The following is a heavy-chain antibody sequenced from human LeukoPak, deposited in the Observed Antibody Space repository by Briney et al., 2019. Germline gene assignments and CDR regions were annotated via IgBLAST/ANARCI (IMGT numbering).Heavy chain of an antibody. J-gene: IGHJ4*02. D-gene: IGHD3-10*01. CDR3: ASVGRGVDY. V-gene: IGHV4-59*01. CDR2: IYYSGST. CDR1: GGSISSYY. Sequence: SETLSLTCTVSGGSISSYYWSWIRQPPGKGLEWIGYIYYSGSTNYNPSLKSRVTISVDTSKNQFSLKLSSVTAADTAVYYCASVGRGVDYWGQGTLVTVSS.